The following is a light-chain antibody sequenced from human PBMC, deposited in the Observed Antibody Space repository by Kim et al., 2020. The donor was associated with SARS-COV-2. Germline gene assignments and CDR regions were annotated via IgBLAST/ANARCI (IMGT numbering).Light chain of an antibody. CDR1: NIGSKS. CDR2: SDS. V-gene: IGLV3-21*04. Sequence: SYELTQSPSVSVAPGKTARITCGGNNIGSKSVHWYQQKPGQAPVLVIYSDSDRPSGIPERFSGSNSGNTATLTISRVEAGDEADYYCQVWDSSSDWVFGGGTQLTVL. CDR3: QVWDSSSDWV. J-gene: IGLJ3*02.